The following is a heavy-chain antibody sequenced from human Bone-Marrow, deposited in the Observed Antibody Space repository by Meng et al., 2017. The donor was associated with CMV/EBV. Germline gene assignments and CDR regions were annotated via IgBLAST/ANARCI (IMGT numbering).Heavy chain of an antibody. D-gene: IGHD2-2*02. Sequence: LTCAVYGGSFSGYYWSWVRQAPGKGLEWVAVISYDGSNKYYADSVKGRFTISRDNSKNTLYLQMNSLRAEDTAVYYCAREEAGGCSSTSCYTSEWFDPWCQGTLVTVAS. CDR3: AREEAGGCSSTSCYTSEWFDP. J-gene: IGHJ5*02. CDR1: GGSFSGYY. V-gene: IGHV3-30*03. CDR2: ISYDGSNK.